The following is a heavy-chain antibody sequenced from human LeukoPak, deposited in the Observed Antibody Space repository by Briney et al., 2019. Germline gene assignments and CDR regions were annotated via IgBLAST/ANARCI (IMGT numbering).Heavy chain of an antibody. D-gene: IGHD2-2*01. CDR2: IYSDDST. V-gene: IGHV3-66*01. Sequence: PGGSLRLSCAASGFTVSSNYLTWVRQAPGKGLEWVSVIYSDDSTYYADSVKGRFTISRDNSKNTVYLQMNSLRAEDTAVYYCAKDRGYQLLSWFDPWGQGTLVTVSS. J-gene: IGHJ5*02. CDR1: GFTVSSNY. CDR3: AKDRGYQLLSWFDP.